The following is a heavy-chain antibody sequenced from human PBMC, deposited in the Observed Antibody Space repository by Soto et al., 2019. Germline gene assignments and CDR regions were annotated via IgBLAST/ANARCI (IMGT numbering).Heavy chain of an antibody. CDR2: IYYSGST. CDR1: GGPISSYY. J-gene: IGHJ4*02. Sequence: SSETLSLTCTVSGGPISSYYWSWIRQPPGKGLEWIGYIYYSGSTNYNPSLKSRVTISVDTSKNQFSLKLSSVTAADTAVYYCASGSGSYYNGFDYWGQGTLVTVSS. D-gene: IGHD3-10*01. CDR3: ASGSGSYYNGFDY. V-gene: IGHV4-59*08.